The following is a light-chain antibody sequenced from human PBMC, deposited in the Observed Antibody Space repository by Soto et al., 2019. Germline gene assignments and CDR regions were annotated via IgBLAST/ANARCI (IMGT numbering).Light chain of an antibody. J-gene: IGKJ2*01. CDR2: GAS. CDR3: QQSVSSPYT. CDR1: QSVSSSY. Sequence: EIVLTQSPGTLSLSPGERATLSCRASQSVSSSYLAWYQQKPGQAPGLLIYGASSRATGIPDRFSGSGSGTDFTLTISRLDPEDFAVYYCQQSVSSPYTFGQGTKLEIK. V-gene: IGKV3-20*01.